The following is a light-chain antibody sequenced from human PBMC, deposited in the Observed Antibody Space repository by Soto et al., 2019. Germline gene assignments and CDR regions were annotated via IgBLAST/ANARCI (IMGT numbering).Light chain of an antibody. CDR3: QQYGSSPGT. V-gene: IGKV3-20*01. J-gene: IGKJ1*01. Sequence: EIVLTQSPGTLSLSPGERATLSCRASQNVRDSYLAWYQQKPGQAPSLLLYDTSTRATGVPDRFSGSGSGTDFALTISRVEPEDFALYFCQQYGSSPGTLGQGTKVDIK. CDR2: DTS. CDR1: QNVRDSY.